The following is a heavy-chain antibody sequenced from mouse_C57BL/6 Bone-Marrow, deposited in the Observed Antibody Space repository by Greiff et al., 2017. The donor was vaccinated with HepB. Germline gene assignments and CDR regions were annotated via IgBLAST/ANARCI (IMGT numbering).Heavy chain of an antibody. CDR2: SRNKANDYTT. CDR1: GFTFSDFY. V-gene: IGHV7-1*01. J-gene: IGHJ3*01. Sequence: EVNVVDSGGGLVQSGRSLRLSCATSGFTFSDFYMEWVRQAPGKGLEWIAASRNKANDYTTEYSASVKGRFIVSRDTSQSILYLQMNALRAEDTAIYYCARDAQGTWFAYWGQGTLVTVSA. CDR3: ARDAQGTWFAY.